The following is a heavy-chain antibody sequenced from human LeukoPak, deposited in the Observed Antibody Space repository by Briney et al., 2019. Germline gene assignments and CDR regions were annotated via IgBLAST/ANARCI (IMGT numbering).Heavy chain of an antibody. Sequence: GASVKVSCKASGYTFTGYYMHWVRQAPGQGLEWMGWINPNSGGTNYAQKFQGRVTMTRDTSISTAYMELSRLRSDDTAMYYCARDSTMVRGVIMPYWGQGTLVTVSS. CDR1: GYTFTGYY. V-gene: IGHV1-2*02. CDR2: INPNSGGT. D-gene: IGHD3-10*01. CDR3: ARDSTMVRGVIMPY. J-gene: IGHJ4*02.